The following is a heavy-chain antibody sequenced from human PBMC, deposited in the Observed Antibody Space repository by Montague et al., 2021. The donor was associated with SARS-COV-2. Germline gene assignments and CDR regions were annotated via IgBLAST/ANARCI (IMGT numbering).Heavy chain of an antibody. V-gene: IGHV4-34*01. D-gene: IGHD4-23*01. CDR3: ARWDPQTLTLIGLRGKSALDY. J-gene: IGHJ4*02. CDR2: INHSGTT. CDR1: GGSFSGYY. Sequence: SETLSLTCAVYGGSFSGYYWTWIRQSPGKGLEWIAEINHSGTTNXNFNPSIRSRVTISVDTSKSQFSLKLSSVTAADTVVYYCARWDPQTLTLIGLRGKSALDYWGQGSLVTVSS.